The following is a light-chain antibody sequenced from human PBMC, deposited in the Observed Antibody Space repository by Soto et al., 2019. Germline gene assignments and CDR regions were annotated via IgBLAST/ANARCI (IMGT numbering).Light chain of an antibody. CDR1: QSISRY. Sequence: DNQMTQSPSSLSASVGGRLAITCRASQSISRYLNWYQQKPGKAPKXXIYAASSLQSGVPSRFSGSGSGTDFTLTISSLKNEDFATYYGQQRYSTTWTFGQGTKVDIK. CDR3: QQRYSTTWT. CDR2: AAS. J-gene: IGKJ1*01. V-gene: IGKV1-39*01.